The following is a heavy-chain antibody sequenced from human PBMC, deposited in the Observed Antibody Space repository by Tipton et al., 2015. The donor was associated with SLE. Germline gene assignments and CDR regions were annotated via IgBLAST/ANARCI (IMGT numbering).Heavy chain of an antibody. J-gene: IGHJ4*02. CDR1: GGPISNSY. CDR3: ARQSVAGTFDY. CDR2: FYSRGST. V-gene: IGHV4-59*08. D-gene: IGHD6-19*01. Sequence: TLSLTCTVPGGPISNSYWTWIRKPPGKGLEWIGFFYSRGSTNYNPSLKSRVTISVDASMNQFSLKLSSVTAADTAVYYCARQSVAGTFDYWGQGTLVTVSS.